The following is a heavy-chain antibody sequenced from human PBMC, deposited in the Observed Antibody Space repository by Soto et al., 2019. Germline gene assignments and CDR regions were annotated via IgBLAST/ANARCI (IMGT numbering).Heavy chain of an antibody. CDR1: GFTFSSYG. D-gene: IGHD2-2*01. Sequence: PGGSLRLSCAASGFTFSSYGMHWVRQAPGKGLEWVSYICSSRSTIYYADSVKGRFTISRDNAKNSLYLQMNSLRAEDTAVYYCARDCPGSSTTCYGNEWFDSWGQGTLVTVSS. CDR3: ARDCPGSSTTCYGNEWFDS. J-gene: IGHJ5*01. V-gene: IGHV3-48*01. CDR2: ICSSRSTI.